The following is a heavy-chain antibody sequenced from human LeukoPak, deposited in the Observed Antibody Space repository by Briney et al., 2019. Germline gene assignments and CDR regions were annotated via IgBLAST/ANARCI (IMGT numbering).Heavy chain of an antibody. Sequence: GGSLRLSCAASGFTFSSYAMHWVRQAPGKGLEWVAVISYDGSNKYYADSVKARFTISRDNSKNTLYLQMNSLRAEDTAVYYCARGPPYSGSYQLTFDYWGQGTLVTVSS. CDR1: GFTFSSYA. V-gene: IGHV3-30*14. J-gene: IGHJ4*02. CDR3: ARGPPYSGSYQLTFDY. D-gene: IGHD1-26*01. CDR2: ISYDGSNK.